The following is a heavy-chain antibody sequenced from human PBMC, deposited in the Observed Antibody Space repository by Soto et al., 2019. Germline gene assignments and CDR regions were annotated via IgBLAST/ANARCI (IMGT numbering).Heavy chain of an antibody. D-gene: IGHD5-12*01. CDR3: ARDDSGYDISYYYYMDV. V-gene: IGHV3-48*01. Sequence: GGSLRLSCAASGFTFSSYSMNWVRQAPGKGLEWVSYISSSSSTIYYADSVKGRFTISRDNAKNSLYLQMNSLRAEDTAVYYCARDDSGYDISYYYYMDVWGKGTTVTVSS. J-gene: IGHJ6*03. CDR1: GFTFSSYS. CDR2: ISSSSSTI.